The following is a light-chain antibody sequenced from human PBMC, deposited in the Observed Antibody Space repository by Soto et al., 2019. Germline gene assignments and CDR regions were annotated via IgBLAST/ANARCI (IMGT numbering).Light chain of an antibody. V-gene: IGLV2-14*01. CDR1: SSDIGGYDY. J-gene: IGLJ1*01. CDR3: CSYTRTSNHYF. CDR2: EVR. Sequence: QSALTGPASVSVSPGQSITSSCTGTSSDIGGYDYVSWYQQRPGKAPKLMIYEVRYRPSGVSNRFSGSKSGNTASLTISGLQAEDEADYYCCSYTRTSNHYFFGSGTKVTVL.